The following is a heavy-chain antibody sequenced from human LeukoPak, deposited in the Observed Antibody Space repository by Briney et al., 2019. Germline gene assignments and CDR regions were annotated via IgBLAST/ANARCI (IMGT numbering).Heavy chain of an antibody. Sequence: GGSLRLSCAASGFTFSNAWMNWVRQAPGKGLEWVGHIKSKTDGGTTDDAAPVKGRFIISRDDSKNTLYLQMNSLKTEDTAMYYCTTDDILTGYHTFDYWGQGTLVTVSS. CDR1: GFTFSNAW. D-gene: IGHD3-9*01. CDR3: TTDDILTGYHTFDY. J-gene: IGHJ4*02. V-gene: IGHV3-15*01. CDR2: IKSKTDGGTT.